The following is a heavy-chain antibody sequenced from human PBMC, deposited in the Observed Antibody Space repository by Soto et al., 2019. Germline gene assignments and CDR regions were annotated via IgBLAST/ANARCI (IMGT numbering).Heavy chain of an antibody. Sequence: QVQLVQSRAEVKNPGASVKVSCKASGYSFTRYGIAWARQAPGQGLEWRGWINTYNGNTNYAQNLQGRVTLTTDTSTSTAYMELTSLRSTDPAIYYCAMVDVYVTPSPQDVWGQGTTVIVSS. J-gene: IGHJ6*02. V-gene: IGHV1-18*01. D-gene: IGHD3-16*01. CDR3: AMVDVYVTPSPQDV. CDR2: INTYNGNT. CDR1: GYSFTRYG.